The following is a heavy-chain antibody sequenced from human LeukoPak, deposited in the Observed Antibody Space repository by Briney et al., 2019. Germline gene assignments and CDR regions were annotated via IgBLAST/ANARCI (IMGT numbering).Heavy chain of an antibody. D-gene: IGHD6-13*01. J-gene: IGHJ4*02. CDR2: IYYTGST. CDR1: GGSISSYY. Sequence: SETLSLPCTVSGGSISSYYWSWIRQPPGKGLEWIGCIYYTGSTNFNPSLKSRLTISVDTSKNQFSLKLSSVTAADTAVYYCARVSSNWPFQFDYWGQGTLVTVSS. CDR3: ARVSSNWPFQFDY. V-gene: IGHV4-59*01.